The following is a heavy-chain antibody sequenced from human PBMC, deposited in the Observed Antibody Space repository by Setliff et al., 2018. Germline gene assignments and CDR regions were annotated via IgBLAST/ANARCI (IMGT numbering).Heavy chain of an antibody. V-gene: IGHV1-46*03. J-gene: IGHJ3*02. CDR1: SYTFTNYG. CDR2: INPSGGLT. Sequence: GASVKVSCKASSYTFTNYGINWVRQAPGQGLEWMGIINPSGGLTRYAQKFQGKVTMTRDTSTSTVYMEVSSLRSEDTAVYFCARDRFYNSWSGTSITAPHDAFDIWGQGTMVTVSS. CDR3: ARDRFYNSWSGTSITAPHDAFDI. D-gene: IGHD3-3*01.